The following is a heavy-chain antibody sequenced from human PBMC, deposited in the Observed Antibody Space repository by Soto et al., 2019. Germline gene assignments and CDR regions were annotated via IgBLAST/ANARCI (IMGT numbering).Heavy chain of an antibody. D-gene: IGHD1-26*01. CDR2: ISGSGGST. Sequence: EVQLLESGGGLVQPGGSLRLSCAASGFTFSSYAMSWVRQAPGKGLEWVSAISGSGGSTYYADSVKGRFTISRDNSKNTLYLQMNSLRVEDTAVYYCARSGSYYRPGLDYWGQGTLVTVSS. CDR3: ARSGSYYRPGLDY. CDR1: GFTFSSYA. V-gene: IGHV3-23*01. J-gene: IGHJ4*02.